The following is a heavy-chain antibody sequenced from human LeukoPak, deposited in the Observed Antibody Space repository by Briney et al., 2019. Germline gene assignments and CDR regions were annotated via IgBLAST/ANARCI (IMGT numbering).Heavy chain of an antibody. V-gene: IGHV1-18*04. D-gene: IGHD3-10*01. J-gene: IGHJ3*02. CDR3: ARVLGSRDAFDI. CDR2: ISAYNGNT. Sequence: ASVKVSCKASGFSVKNYYMHWVRQPPGQGLEWMGWISAYNGNTNYAQKLQGRVTMTTDTSTSTAYMELRSLRSDDTAVYYCARVLGSRDAFDIWGQGTMVTVSS. CDR1: GFSVKNYY.